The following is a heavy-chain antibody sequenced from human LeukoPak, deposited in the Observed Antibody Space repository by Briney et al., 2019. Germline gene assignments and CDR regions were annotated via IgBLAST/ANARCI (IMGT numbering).Heavy chain of an antibody. J-gene: IGHJ6*02. V-gene: IGHV1-69*13. D-gene: IGHD2-15*01. CDR3: ARDRVVVVAQHSYGMDV. CDR1: GGTFSSYA. Sequence: SVKVSCKASGGTFSSYAISWVRQAPGQGLEWMGGIIPIFGTANYAQKFQGRVTITADESTSTAYMELSSLRSEDTAVYYCARDRVVVVAQHSYGMDVWGQGTTVTVSS. CDR2: IIPIFGTA.